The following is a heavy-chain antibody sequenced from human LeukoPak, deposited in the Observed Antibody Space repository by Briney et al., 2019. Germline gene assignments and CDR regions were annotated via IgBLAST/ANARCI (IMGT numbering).Heavy chain of an antibody. CDR1: GYTFTSYY. Sequence: VASVKVSCKASGYTFTSYYIHWVRQAPGKGLEWMGGFGPEDGKTIYPQKFQGRVTLTGDSSTDTTYMELRSLTSEDTAVYYCATDSAYDFWSGYRRWGQGTLVTVSS. J-gene: IGHJ4*02. D-gene: IGHD3-3*01. V-gene: IGHV1-24*01. CDR3: ATDSAYDFWSGYRR. CDR2: FGPEDGKT.